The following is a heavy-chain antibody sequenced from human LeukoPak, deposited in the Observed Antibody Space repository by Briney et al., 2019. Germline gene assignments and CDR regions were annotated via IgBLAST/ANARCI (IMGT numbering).Heavy chain of an antibody. Sequence: GGSLRLSCVGSGFIFSAYWMAWVRQAPGKGPEWVANINEDGGEERYVDSVRGRFTISRDNTKNSLSLQMNSLRDEDTAVYYCARDSSVAYYDIFYFGMDVWGQGTTVTVSS. CDR1: GFIFSAYW. V-gene: IGHV3-7*01. J-gene: IGHJ6*02. CDR2: INEDGGEE. D-gene: IGHD3-9*01. CDR3: ARDSSVAYYDIFYFGMDV.